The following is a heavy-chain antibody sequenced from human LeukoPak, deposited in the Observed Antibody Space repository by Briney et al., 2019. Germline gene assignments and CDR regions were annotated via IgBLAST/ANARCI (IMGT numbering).Heavy chain of an antibody. Sequence: PSETLSLTCTVSGGSISSDYWSWIRQPPGKGLEWIGYIYYSGSTNYNPSLTSRVTISVDTSKNQFSLKLGSVTAADTAVYYCARTTEGGYTYDYFYYYYMDVWGKGTTVTISS. CDR1: GGSISSDY. CDR2: IYYSGST. CDR3: ARTTEGGYTYDYFYYYYMDV. J-gene: IGHJ6*03. D-gene: IGHD5-18*01. V-gene: IGHV4-59*01.